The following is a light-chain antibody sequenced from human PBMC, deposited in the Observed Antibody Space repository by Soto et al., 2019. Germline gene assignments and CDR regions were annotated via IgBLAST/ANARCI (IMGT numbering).Light chain of an antibody. J-gene: IGLJ3*02. CDR1: TGAIPSGHS. V-gene: IGLV7-46*01. CDR2: DTS. CDR3: LLSYSDSWV. Sequence: QAVVTQEPSLTVSPGGTVTLTCDSSTGAIPSGHSPYWFQQKPGQAPRTLIYDTSNKHSWTPARFSGSLLGDKAALTLSGAQPEDEAEYYCLLSYSDSWVFGGGTKLTVL.